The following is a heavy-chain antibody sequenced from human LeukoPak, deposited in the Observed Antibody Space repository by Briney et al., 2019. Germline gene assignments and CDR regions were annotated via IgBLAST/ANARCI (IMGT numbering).Heavy chain of an antibody. V-gene: IGHV1-2*02. Sequence: GASVKVSCKASRYRFSGYFIHWVRQAPGQGLEWMGWIKPDTGRTNYARKFQGRVTMTSDTSVSAASMELSGLRPDDTALSYCARLIVGATRGLDYWGQGTLVTVSS. D-gene: IGHD1-26*01. CDR3: ARLIVGATRGLDY. CDR2: IKPDTGRT. CDR1: RYRFSGYF. J-gene: IGHJ4*02.